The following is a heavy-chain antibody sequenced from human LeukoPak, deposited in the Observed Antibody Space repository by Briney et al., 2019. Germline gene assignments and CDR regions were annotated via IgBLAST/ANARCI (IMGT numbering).Heavy chain of an antibody. V-gene: IGHV4-59*01. Sequence: SETLSLTCTVSGGSISSYYWSWIRQPPGKGPERIGYIYYSGSTNYNASLKSRVTISVDTSKNQFSLKLSSVTAADTAVYYCARSQRSITYYDFWSGYYSGYWFDPWGQGTLVTVSS. J-gene: IGHJ5*02. CDR3: ARSQRSITYYDFWSGYYSGYWFDP. CDR2: IYYSGST. CDR1: GGSISSYY. D-gene: IGHD3-3*01.